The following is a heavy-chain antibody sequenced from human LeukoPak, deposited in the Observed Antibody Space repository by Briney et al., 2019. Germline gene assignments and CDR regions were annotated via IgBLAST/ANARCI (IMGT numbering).Heavy chain of an antibody. V-gene: IGHV3-23*01. CDR1: GLTFSSYW. D-gene: IGHD5-18*01. J-gene: IGHJ4*02. CDR2: ISGSGGST. Sequence: GGSLRLSCAASGLTFSSYWMNWVRQTPGKGLEWVSSISGSGGSTYYADSVKGRFTISRDNSKNTLYLQMNSLRAEDTAVYYCAKRGYNYDYDYWGQGTLVTVSS. CDR3: AKRGYNYDYDY.